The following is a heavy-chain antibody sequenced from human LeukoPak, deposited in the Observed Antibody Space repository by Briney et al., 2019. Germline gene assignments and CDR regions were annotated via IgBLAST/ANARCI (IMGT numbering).Heavy chain of an antibody. V-gene: IGHV1-2*06. J-gene: IGHJ4*02. D-gene: IGHD5-18*01. CDR2: INPNSGGT. Sequence: GASVKVSRKASGYTFTGYYMHWVRQAPGQGLEWMGRINPNSGGTNYAQKFQGRVTMTRDTSISTAYMELSRLRSDDTAVYYCARLPRSGYSYGSDYWGQGTLVTVSS. CDR3: ARLPRSGYSYGSDY. CDR1: GYTFTGYY.